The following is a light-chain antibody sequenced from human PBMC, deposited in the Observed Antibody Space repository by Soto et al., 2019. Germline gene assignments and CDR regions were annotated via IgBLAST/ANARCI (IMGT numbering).Light chain of an antibody. J-gene: IGKJ4*01. CDR3: QQSYNTVS. CDR2: GAS. CDR1: QSISHF. Sequence: GDRVTITCRASQSISHFLNWYQQKPGKPPRLLIYGASSLQGGVPSRFSGSGSGTDFTLTISSLQPEDFATYYCQQSYNTVSFGGGTKVDIK. V-gene: IGKV1-39*01.